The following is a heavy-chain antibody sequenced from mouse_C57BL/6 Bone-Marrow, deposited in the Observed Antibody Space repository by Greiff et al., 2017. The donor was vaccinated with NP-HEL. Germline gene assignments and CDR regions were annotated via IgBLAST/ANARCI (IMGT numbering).Heavy chain of an antibody. CDR2: ISDGGSYT. CDR3: ARDRPYDGYYRFFAY. J-gene: IGHJ3*01. Sequence: EVKVVESGGGLVKPGGSLKLSCAASGFTFSSYAMSWVRQTPEKRLEWVATISDGGSYTYYPDNVKGRFTISRDNAKNNLYLQMSHLKSEDTAMYYCARDRPYDGYYRFFAYWGQGTLVTVSA. V-gene: IGHV5-4*01. CDR1: GFTFSSYA. D-gene: IGHD2-3*01.